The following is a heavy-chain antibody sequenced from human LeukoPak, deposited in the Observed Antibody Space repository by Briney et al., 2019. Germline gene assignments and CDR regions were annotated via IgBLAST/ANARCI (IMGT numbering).Heavy chain of an antibody. CDR3: ARVRSSSWYDYYYYYYMDV. V-gene: IGHV3-20*04. CDR2: INWNGGST. D-gene: IGHD6-13*01. Sequence: RAGGSLRLSCAASGFTFSSYAMSWVRQAPGKGLEWVSGINWNGGSTGYADSVKGRFTISRDNAKNSLYLQMNSLRAEDTALYYCARVRSSSWYDYYYYYYMDVWGKGTTVTVSS. CDR1: GFTFSSYA. J-gene: IGHJ6*03.